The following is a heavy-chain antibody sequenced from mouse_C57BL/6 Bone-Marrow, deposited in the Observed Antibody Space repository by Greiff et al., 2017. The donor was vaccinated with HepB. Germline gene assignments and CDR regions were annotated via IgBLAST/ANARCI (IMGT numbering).Heavy chain of an antibody. V-gene: IGHV5-2*01. CDR3: ARPSHYYGSIWFAY. CDR2: INSDGGST. Sequence: EVQRVESGGGLVQPGESLKLSCESNEYEFPSHDMSWVRKTPEKRLELVAAINSDGGSTYYPDTMERRFIISRDNTKKTLYLQMSSLRSEDTALYYCARPSHYYGSIWFAYWGQGTLVTVSA. CDR1: EYEFPSHD. D-gene: IGHD1-1*01. J-gene: IGHJ3*01.